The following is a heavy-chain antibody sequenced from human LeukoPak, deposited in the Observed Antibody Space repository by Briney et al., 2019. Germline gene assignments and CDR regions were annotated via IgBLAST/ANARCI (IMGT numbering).Heavy chain of an antibody. CDR3: ARDSRDYGSGSYWDV. CDR1: GGSINNYQ. CDR2: ITGSIYFSGST. Sequence: SETLSLTCTVSGGSINNYQWNWIRQPPGKGLEWIGYITGSIYFSGSTKYDPSLESRVTMSVDTSKNQFSLTLSSVTAADTAVYYCARDSRDYGSGSYWDVWGQGTTVTVSS. V-gene: IGHV4-59*01. J-gene: IGHJ6*02. D-gene: IGHD3-10*01.